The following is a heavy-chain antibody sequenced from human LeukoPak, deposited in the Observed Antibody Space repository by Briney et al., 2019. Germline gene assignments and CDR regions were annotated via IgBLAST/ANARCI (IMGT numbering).Heavy chain of an antibody. V-gene: IGHV4-39*07. Sequence: KPSETLSLTCTVSGGSISSSSYYWGWIRQPPGKGLEWIGTIYYSGSTYYNPSLKSRVTISVDRSKNQFSLKLSSVTAADSAVYYCARGIAAAYYYYYYMDVWGKGTTVTVSS. CDR2: IYYSGST. CDR3: ARGIAAAYYYYYYMDV. CDR1: GGSISSSSYY. D-gene: IGHD6-13*01. J-gene: IGHJ6*03.